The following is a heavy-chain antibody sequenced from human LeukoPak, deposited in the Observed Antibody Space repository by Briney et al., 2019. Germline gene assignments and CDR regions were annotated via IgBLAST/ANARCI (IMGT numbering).Heavy chain of an antibody. V-gene: IGHV1-18*01. CDR1: GYTFTTYG. D-gene: IGHD1-26*01. CDR2: ISAYNGDT. CDR3: ARSPLREWEPRFADY. Sequence: GASVKVSCKTSGYTFTTYGLTWVRQAPGQGLEWMGWISAYNGDTNYAQKLQGRVTMTTDTSTSTAYMELRSLKSDDTAVYYCARSPLREWEPRFADYWGQGTLVTVSS. J-gene: IGHJ4*02.